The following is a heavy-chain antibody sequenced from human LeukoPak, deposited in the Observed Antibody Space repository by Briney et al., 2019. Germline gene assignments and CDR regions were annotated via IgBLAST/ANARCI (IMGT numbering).Heavy chain of an antibody. D-gene: IGHD6-19*01. CDR2: INSDGSST. Sequence: GGSLRLSCAASGFTFSSYWMHWVRHAPGKGLVWVSRINSDGSSTSYADSVKGRFTISRDNAKNTLYLQMNSLRAEDTAVYYCARDSSLGGWYIGRDAFDIWGQGTMVTVSS. CDR1: GFTFSSYW. V-gene: IGHV3-74*01. CDR3: ARDSSLGGWYIGRDAFDI. J-gene: IGHJ3*02.